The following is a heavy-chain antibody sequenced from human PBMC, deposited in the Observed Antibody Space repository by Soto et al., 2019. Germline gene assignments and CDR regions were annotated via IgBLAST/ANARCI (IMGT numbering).Heavy chain of an antibody. CDR3: AKGGTYYFDS. CDR2: LYTRGTT. D-gene: IGHD3-16*01. V-gene: IGHV4-4*07. J-gene: IGHJ4*02. Sequence: SETLSLSCSVSGASISNFYWSWIRQSAGKGLEWIGRLYTRGTTDYNPSLKSRVTMSIDTSKNRVSLSLTSVTAADTAVYYCAKGGTYYFDSWGQGIVVTVSS. CDR1: GASISNFY.